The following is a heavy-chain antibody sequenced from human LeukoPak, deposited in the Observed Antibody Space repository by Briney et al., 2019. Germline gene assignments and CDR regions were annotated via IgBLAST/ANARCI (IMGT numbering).Heavy chain of an antibody. V-gene: IGHV3-30*02. CDR1: GFTFSSYG. CDR2: IWYDGSNK. CDR3: AKGSNYDSSGYYYHAFDI. Sequence: GGSLRLSCAASGFTFSSYGMHWVRQAPGKGLECVAFIWYDGSNKYYGGSVEGRFTISRDNSNNTLYLQINSVRAEDTAVYYCAKGSNYDSSGYYYHAFDIWGQGTMVTVSS. J-gene: IGHJ3*02. D-gene: IGHD3-22*01.